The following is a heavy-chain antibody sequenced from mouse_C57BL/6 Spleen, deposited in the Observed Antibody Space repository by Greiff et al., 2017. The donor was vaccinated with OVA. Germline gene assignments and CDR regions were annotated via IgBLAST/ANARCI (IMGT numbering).Heavy chain of an antibody. V-gene: IGHV2-5*01. D-gene: IGHD2-4*01. J-gene: IGHJ4*01. CDR3: AKPYYDYDEAMDY. CDR2: IWRGGST. Sequence: QVQLKESGPGLVQPSQSLSITCTVSGFSLTSYGVHWVRQSPGKGLEWLGVIWRGGSTDYNAAFMSRLSITKDNSKSQVFFKMNSLQADDTAIYYCAKPYYDYDEAMDYWGQGTSVTVSS. CDR1: GFSLTSYG.